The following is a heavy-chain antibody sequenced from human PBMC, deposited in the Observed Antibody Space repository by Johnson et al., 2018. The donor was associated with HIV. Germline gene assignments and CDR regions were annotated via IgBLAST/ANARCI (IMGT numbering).Heavy chain of an antibody. CDR3: ARRMVQGFIITSGAFDI. V-gene: IGHV3-30-3*01. J-gene: IGHJ3*02. D-gene: IGHD3-10*01. CDR2: ISYDGSSK. Sequence: QVQLVESGGGLVQPGGSLRLSCAASGFTFSSYAMHWVRQAPGKGLEWVAVISYDGSSKYYADSVKGRFTISRYNSKNTLYLQMNSLRSEDTAVYYCARRMVQGFIITSGAFDIWGQGTMVTVSS. CDR1: GFTFSSYA.